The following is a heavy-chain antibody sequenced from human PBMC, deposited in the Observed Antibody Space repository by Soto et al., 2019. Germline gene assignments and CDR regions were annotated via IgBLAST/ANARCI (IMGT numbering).Heavy chain of an antibody. CDR1: GHTFHNYA. V-gene: IGHV3-23*01. Sequence: EVQLLESGGGVEQPGGSLRLSCVGSGHTFHNYAMTWVRQAPGKGLEWVSGISGSGGSTYYADSVRGRFTISRDDSKNPLYLQMNSLRAEDKAVYYCAKVSRGIGVVPAALNGGQGTLVTVSS. D-gene: IGHD2-2*01. CDR2: ISGSGGST. J-gene: IGHJ4*02. CDR3: AKVSRGIGVVPAALN.